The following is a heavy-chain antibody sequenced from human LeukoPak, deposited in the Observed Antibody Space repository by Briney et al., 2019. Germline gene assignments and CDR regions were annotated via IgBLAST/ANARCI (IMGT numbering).Heavy chain of an antibody. D-gene: IGHD1-26*01. V-gene: IGHV3-30*02. CDR2: IRYDGSNK. Sequence: GGSLRLSCAASGFTFSSCGMHWVRQAPGKGLEWVAFIRYDGSNKYYADSVKGRFTISRDNSKNTLYLQMNSLRAEDTAVYYCAKDALGSYSSCDYWGQGTLVTVSS. J-gene: IGHJ4*02. CDR1: GFTFSSCG. CDR3: AKDALGSYSSCDY.